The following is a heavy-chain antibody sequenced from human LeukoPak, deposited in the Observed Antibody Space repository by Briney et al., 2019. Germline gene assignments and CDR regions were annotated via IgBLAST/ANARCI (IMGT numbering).Heavy chain of an antibody. Sequence: PSETLSLTCTVSGGSISSYYWSWIRQPPGKGLEWIGYIYYSGSTNYNPSLKSRVTISVDTSKNQFSLKLSSVTAADTAVYYCARDIGYYDILTGKGNDYWGQGTLVTVSS. D-gene: IGHD3-9*01. J-gene: IGHJ4*02. CDR2: IYYSGST. CDR3: ARDIGYYDILTGKGNDY. V-gene: IGHV4-59*12. CDR1: GGSISSYY.